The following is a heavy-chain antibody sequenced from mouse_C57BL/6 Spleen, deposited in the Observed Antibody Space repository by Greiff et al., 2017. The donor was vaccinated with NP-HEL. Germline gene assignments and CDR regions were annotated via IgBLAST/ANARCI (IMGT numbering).Heavy chain of an antibody. CDR1: GYAFSSSW. CDR3: TKEYYDSNYYGD. J-gene: IGHJ2*01. V-gene: IGHV1-82*01. D-gene: IGHD1-1*01. Sequence: QVQLQQSGPELVKPGASVKISCKASGYAFSSSWMNWVKQRPGQGLEWIGRIYPGDGDTNYNGKFKGKATLTADKSSSTAYMQLSSLTSEDSAVYFCTKEYYDSNYYGDWGQGTTLTVAS. CDR2: IYPGDGDT.